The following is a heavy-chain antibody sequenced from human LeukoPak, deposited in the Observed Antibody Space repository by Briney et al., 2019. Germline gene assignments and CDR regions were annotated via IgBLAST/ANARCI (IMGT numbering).Heavy chain of an antibody. Sequence: ASVTVSFKSSGYTFTVYYMHWVRQAPGQGREGMGWINPNSGGTNYAQKFQGRVTMTRDTSISTAYMELSRLRSDDTAVYYCARDLDYYDSSGYAVDYWGQGTLVTVSS. V-gene: IGHV1-2*02. CDR1: GYTFTVYY. CDR3: ARDLDYYDSSGYAVDY. J-gene: IGHJ4*02. D-gene: IGHD3-22*01. CDR2: INPNSGGT.